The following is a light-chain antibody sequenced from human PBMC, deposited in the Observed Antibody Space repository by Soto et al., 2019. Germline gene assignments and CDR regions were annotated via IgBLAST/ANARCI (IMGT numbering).Light chain of an antibody. CDR3: SSKSRTLSRV. V-gene: IGLV2-14*01. CDR2: QVT. Sequence: QSALTQPASVSGSPGQSITISCTGTGSDIGAYNYVYWYQQHPGKAPKLMIYQVTNRPSGVSNRFSGSKSANTASLTISGLQAEDEAEYYCSSKSRTLSRVFGGGTKLTVL. CDR1: GSDIGAYNY. J-gene: IGLJ2*01.